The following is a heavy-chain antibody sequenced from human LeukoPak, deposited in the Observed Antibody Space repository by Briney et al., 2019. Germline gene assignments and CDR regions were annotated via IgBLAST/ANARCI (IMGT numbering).Heavy chain of an antibody. Sequence: SETLSLTCTVSGGSISSYYWSWIRQPAGKGLEWIGRVYTSGSTNYNPSLKSRVTMSVDTSKNQFSLKLTSVTAADTAVYYCAKSNGYGLIDIWGQGTMVTISS. CDR2: VYTSGST. CDR3: AKSNGYGLIDI. CDR1: GGSISSYY. D-gene: IGHD3-22*01. V-gene: IGHV4-4*07. J-gene: IGHJ3*02.